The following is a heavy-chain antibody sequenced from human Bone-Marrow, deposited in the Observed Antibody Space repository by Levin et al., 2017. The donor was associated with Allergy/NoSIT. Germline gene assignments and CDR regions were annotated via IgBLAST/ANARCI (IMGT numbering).Heavy chain of an antibody. CDR2: ISYDGNSK. Sequence: LSLTCAASGFTFSAYVIFWVRQAPGKGPEWVATISYDGNSKYYVDSVKGRFSISRDNSKNTVYLQLNSLRADDTAIYYCARDIVGGSTYWGQGTLVTVSS. J-gene: IGHJ4*02. V-gene: IGHV3-30-3*01. CDR3: ARDIVGGSTY. D-gene: IGHD1-26*01. CDR1: GFTFSAYV.